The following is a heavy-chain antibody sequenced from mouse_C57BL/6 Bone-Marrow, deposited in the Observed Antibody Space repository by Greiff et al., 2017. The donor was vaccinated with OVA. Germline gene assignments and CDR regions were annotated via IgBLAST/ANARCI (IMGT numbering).Heavy chain of an antibody. D-gene: IGHD2-5*01. CDR3: ARTYYSNYVYWYFDV. J-gene: IGHJ1*03. Sequence: VQLQQSGAELARPGASVKLSCKASGYTFTSYGISWVKQRTGQGLEWIGEIYPRSGNTYYNEKFKGKATLTADKSSSTAYMELRSLTSEDSAVYFCARTYYSNYVYWYFDVWGTGTTVTVSS. CDR2: IYPRSGNT. CDR1: GYTFTSYG. V-gene: IGHV1-81*01.